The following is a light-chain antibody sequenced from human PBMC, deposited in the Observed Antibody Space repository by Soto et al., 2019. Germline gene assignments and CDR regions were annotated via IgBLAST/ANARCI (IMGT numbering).Light chain of an antibody. CDR1: QSVNNN. CDR3: QQYSAWPLT. V-gene: IGKV3-15*01. CDR2: GAS. J-gene: IGKJ4*01. Sequence: EIVMKQSPATLSVSPGERATLFCRASQSVNNNFLAWYQQKPGQAPRLLIHGASTRATGIPARFSGSGSGTEFTLTFSSLQSEDFAVYYCQQYSAWPLTFGGGTKVEIK.